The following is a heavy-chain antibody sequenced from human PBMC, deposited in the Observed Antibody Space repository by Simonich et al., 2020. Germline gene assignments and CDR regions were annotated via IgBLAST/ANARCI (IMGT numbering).Heavy chain of an antibody. D-gene: IGHD2-15*01. CDR2: ISAYNGNT. J-gene: IGHJ4*02. CDR3: ARASRGTWWYYYFDY. V-gene: IGHV1-18*01. CDR1: GYTFTSYG. Sequence: QVQLVQSGAEVKKPGASVKVSCKASGYTFTSYGISRGRQAPGQGLEWMVWISAYNGNTNYAQKLQGRDTMTTDTSTSTAYMELRSLRSDDTAVYYCARASRGTWWYYYFDYWGQGTLVTVSS.